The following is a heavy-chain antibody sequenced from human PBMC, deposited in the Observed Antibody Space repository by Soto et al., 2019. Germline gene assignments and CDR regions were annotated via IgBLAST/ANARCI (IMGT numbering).Heavy chain of an antibody. CDR1: GGTFSSYT. D-gene: IGHD2-21*02. CDR2: IIPILGIA. V-gene: IGHV1-69*02. Sequence: QVQLVQSGAEVKKPGSSVKVSCKASGGTFSSYTISWVRQAPGQGLEWMGRIIPILGIANYAQKFQGRVTITADKSTSTAYMELSSLRSEGTAVDYCARGLLSTAPSGDYFLGYWGQGTLVTVSS. CDR3: ARGLLSTAPSGDYFLGY. J-gene: IGHJ4*02.